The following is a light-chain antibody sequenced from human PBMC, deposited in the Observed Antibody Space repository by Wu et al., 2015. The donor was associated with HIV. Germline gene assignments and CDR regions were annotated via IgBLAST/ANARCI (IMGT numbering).Light chain of an antibody. CDR1: QSISIS. V-gene: IGKV1-5*03. CDR2: KTS. J-gene: IGKJ1*01. Sequence: DIQMTQSPSTLSASVGDRVTITCRASQSISISLAWYQQKPGKAPNLLIYKTSTLESGVPSRFSGSGSGTDFTLTISSLQPDDFATYYCQHYNTYSPTFGQGTKVEIK. CDR3: QHYNTYSPT.